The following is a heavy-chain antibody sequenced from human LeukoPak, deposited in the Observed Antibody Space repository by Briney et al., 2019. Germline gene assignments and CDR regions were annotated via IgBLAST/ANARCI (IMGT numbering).Heavy chain of an antibody. D-gene: IGHD6-19*01. CDR1: GGSISSYY. V-gene: IGHV4-59*01. CDR2: IYYSGST. J-gene: IGHJ6*02. CDR3: ARAFGSSGWNVAYGMDV. Sequence: SETLSLTCTVSGGSISSYYRSWIRQPPGKGLEWIGYIYYSGSTNYNPSLKSRVTISVDTSKNQFSLKLSSVTAADTAVYYRARAFGSSGWNVAYGMDVWGQGTTVTVSS.